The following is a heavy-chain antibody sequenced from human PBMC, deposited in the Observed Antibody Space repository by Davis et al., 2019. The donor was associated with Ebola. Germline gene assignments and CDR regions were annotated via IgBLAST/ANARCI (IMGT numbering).Heavy chain of an antibody. J-gene: IGHJ6*02. CDR3: ARGAPYYYYYGMDV. Sequence: GESLKISCAASGFTFSDYYMSWIRQAPGKGLEWVSYISSSGSTIYYADSVKGRFTISRDNAKNSLYLQMNSLRAEDTAVYYCARGAPYYYYYGMDVWGQGTTVTVSS. V-gene: IGHV3-11*04. CDR1: GFTFSDYY. CDR2: ISSSGSTI.